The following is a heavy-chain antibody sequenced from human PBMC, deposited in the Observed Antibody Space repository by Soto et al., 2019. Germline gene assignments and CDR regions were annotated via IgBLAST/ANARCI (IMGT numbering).Heavy chain of an antibody. CDR1: GFTVSSNY. CDR2: IYSGGST. D-gene: IGHD3-3*01. V-gene: IGHV3-66*01. Sequence: GGSLRLSCAASGFTVSSNYMSWVRQAPGKGLEWVSVIYSGGSTYYADSVKGRFTISRDNSKNTLYLQMNSLRAEDTAVYYCARDRRYYDLGPPYMDVWGKGTTVTVSS. CDR3: ARDRRYYDLGPPYMDV. J-gene: IGHJ6*03.